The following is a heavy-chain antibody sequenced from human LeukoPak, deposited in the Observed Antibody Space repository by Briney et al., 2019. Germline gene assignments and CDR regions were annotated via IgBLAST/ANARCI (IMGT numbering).Heavy chain of an antibody. CDR3: ARDVIDSSGYHLDY. CDR1: GFTVSSNY. V-gene: IGHV3-53*01. J-gene: IGHJ4*02. D-gene: IGHD3-22*01. Sequence: PGGSQRLSCAASGFTVSSNYMSWVRQAPGKGLEWVSVIYSGGSTYYADSVKGRFTISRDNSKNTLYLQMNSLRAEDTAVYYCARDVIDSSGYHLDYWGQGTLVTVSS. CDR2: IYSGGST.